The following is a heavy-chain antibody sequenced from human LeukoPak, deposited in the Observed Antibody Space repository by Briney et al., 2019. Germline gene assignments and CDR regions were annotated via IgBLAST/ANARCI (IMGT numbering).Heavy chain of an antibody. J-gene: IGHJ4*02. D-gene: IGHD5-24*01. CDR2: ISSSSSDT. CDR1: GFTFSDIY. V-gene: IGHV3-11*06. CDR3: ARGSRTIELGDDY. Sequence: GRSLRLARAVSGFTFSDIYMSWIRQPPGKVLEWLSYISSSSSDTNYADSVKGRFTISRDNAKNSLYLQMNSLRAEDTAVYYCARGSRTIELGDDYWGQGTLVTVSS.